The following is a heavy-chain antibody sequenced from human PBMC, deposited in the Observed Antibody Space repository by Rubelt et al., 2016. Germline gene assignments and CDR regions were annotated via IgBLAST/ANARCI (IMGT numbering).Heavy chain of an antibody. CDR2: IYYSGST. D-gene: IGHD3-10*01. Sequence: QLQLQESGPGLVKPSETLSLTCTVSGGSISSSSYYWGWIRQPPGKGLEWIGSIYYSGSTYYNPSLKRRVTISVDTSKNQFSLKLSCGTAADQAVYYCARAYYYGSGGYFPVDYWGQGTLVTVSS. CDR1: GGSISSSSYY. V-gene: IGHV4-39*07. CDR3: ARAYYYGSGGYFPVDY. J-gene: IGHJ4*02.